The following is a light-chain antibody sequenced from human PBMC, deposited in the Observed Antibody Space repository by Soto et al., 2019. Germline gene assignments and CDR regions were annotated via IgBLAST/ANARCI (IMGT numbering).Light chain of an antibody. CDR1: SSDVGGYNY. J-gene: IGLJ2*01. V-gene: IGLV2-8*01. CDR3: SSYAGSNSVV. Sequence: QSVLTQPPSASGSPGQSVTISCTGTSSDVGGYNYVSWYQQHPGKAPKLMIYEVSKRPSGVPDRFSDSKSGNTASLTVSGLQAEDEADYYCSSYAGSNSVVFGGGTQLTVL. CDR2: EVS.